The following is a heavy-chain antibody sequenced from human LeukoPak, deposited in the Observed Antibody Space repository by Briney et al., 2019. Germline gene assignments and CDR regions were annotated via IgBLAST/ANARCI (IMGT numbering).Heavy chain of an antibody. CDR1: GGSISSSSYY. D-gene: IGHD6-6*01. Sequence: PSETLSLTCTVSGGSISSSSYYWGWIRQPPGKGLEWIGSIYYSGSTYYNPSLKSRVTISVDTSKNQYSLKLSSVTAADTAVYYCARVEYSSSSAGYWGQGTLVTVSS. J-gene: IGHJ4*02. CDR2: IYYSGST. V-gene: IGHV4-39*07. CDR3: ARVEYSSSSAGY.